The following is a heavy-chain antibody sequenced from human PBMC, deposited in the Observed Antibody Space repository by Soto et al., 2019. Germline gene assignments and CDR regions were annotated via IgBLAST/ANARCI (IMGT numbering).Heavy chain of an antibody. Sequence: QVQLVESGGGVVQPGRSLRLSCAASGFTFSSYAMHWVRQAPGKGLEWVAVISYDGSNKYYADSVKGRFTISRDNSKNTLYLEMNNLRPEDTAIYYCAKERVVRGVTDYWGQGTVVTVSS. CDR2: ISYDGSNK. J-gene: IGHJ4*02. CDR1: GFTFSSYA. V-gene: IGHV3-30*18. CDR3: AKERVVRGVTDY. D-gene: IGHD3-10*01.